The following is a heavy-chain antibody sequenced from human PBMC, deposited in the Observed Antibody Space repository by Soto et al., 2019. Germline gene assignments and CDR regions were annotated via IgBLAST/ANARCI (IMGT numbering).Heavy chain of an antibody. Sequence: EVQLLESGGGLVQPGGSLRLSCAASGFPFSSYAMRWVRQAPGKGLEWVSAISGSGDSTYYADSVKGRFTTSRDNSKNTLYLQMNSLRAEDTAVYDCARRGSGSYDDYWGQGTLVTVSS. CDR3: ARRGSGSYDDY. J-gene: IGHJ4*02. D-gene: IGHD1-26*01. CDR2: ISGSGDST. V-gene: IGHV3-23*01. CDR1: GFPFSSYA.